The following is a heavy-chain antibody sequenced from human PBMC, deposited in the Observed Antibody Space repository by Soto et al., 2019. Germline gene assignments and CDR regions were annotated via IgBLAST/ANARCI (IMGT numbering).Heavy chain of an antibody. V-gene: IGHV1-3*01. CDR3: APHTLDTGMPSGY. CDR2: IDGGKGNT. J-gene: IGHJ4*02. D-gene: IGHD5-18*01. Sequence: ASVKVSCKASGNTVPNYAIHWVRQAPGQRLEWMGWIDGGKGNTNYSEQLQGRVTFTTDTSTSTAYMQLRSLRSEDTAVYYCAPHTLDTGMPSGYWGQGTLVTVSS. CDR1: GNTVPNYA.